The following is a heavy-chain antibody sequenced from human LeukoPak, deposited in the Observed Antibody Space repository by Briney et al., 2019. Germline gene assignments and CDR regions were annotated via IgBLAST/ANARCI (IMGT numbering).Heavy chain of an antibody. Sequence: PGRSLRLSCAASGFTFSSYAMHWVRQAPGKGLEWVAVISYDGSNKYYADSVKGRFTISRDNSKNTLYLQMNSLRAEDTAVYYCAKARPSGYDNYWGQGTLVTVSS. J-gene: IGHJ4*02. CDR3: AKARPSGYDNY. D-gene: IGHD5-12*01. CDR1: GFTFSSYA. CDR2: ISYDGSNK. V-gene: IGHV3-30*04.